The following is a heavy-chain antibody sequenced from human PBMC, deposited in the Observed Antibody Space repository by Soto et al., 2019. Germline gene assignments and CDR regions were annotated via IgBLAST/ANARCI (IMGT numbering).Heavy chain of an antibody. V-gene: IGHV1-69*01. J-gene: IGHJ4*02. CDR1: GGTFSSYA. D-gene: IGHD5-12*01. CDR3: ARDLGLERWLQSPFDY. Sequence: QVQLVQSGAEVKKPGSSVKVSCKASGGTFSSYAISWVRQAPGQGLEWMGGIIPIFGTANYAQKFQGRVTSTADASTSTDYMELSSLRSEDTAVYYCARDLGLERWLQSPFDYWGQGTLVTVSS. CDR2: IIPIFGTA.